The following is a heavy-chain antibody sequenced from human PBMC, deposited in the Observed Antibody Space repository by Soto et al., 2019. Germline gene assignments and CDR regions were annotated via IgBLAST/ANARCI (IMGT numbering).Heavy chain of an antibody. J-gene: IGHJ4*02. D-gene: IGHD3-9*01. V-gene: IGHV1-69*08. CDR3: ARDQDDILTGVSDY. CDR1: GGTFSSYT. CDR2: IIPILGIA. Sequence: QVQLVQSGAEVKKPGSSVKVSCKASGGTFSSYTISWVRQAPGQGLEWMGRIIPILGIANYAQKFQGRVTITADKSTSTAYMELSSLRSEDTAVYYCARDQDDILTGVSDYWGQGTLVTVSS.